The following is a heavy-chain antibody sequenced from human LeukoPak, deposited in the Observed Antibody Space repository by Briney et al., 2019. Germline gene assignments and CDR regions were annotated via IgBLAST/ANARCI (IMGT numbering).Heavy chain of an antibody. V-gene: IGHV3-23*01. CDR1: GFTFSSNA. CDR2: ISVSGSRA. J-gene: IGHJ6*02. CDR3: TKDHDGMHA. Sequence: GGSLRPSCAASGFTFSSNAMSWVRQAPGKGLEWVSVISVSGSRAYYADFVKGRFTVSRDNSKNTVLLQMNSLRVEDTAVYYCTKDHDGMHAWGQGTTVTVSS.